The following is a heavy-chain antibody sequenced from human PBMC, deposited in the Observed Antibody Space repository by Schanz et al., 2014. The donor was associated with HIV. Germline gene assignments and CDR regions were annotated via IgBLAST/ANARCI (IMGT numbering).Heavy chain of an antibody. J-gene: IGHJ6*02. CDR2: ISDDGSKK. V-gene: IGHV3-30*18. CDR3: AKDLGSSGWYENYYGMDV. Sequence: VQLVESGGGLVKPGGSLRLSCAAPGFTFSSYSMNWVRQAPGKGLEWVALISDDGSKKYYIDSVKGRFTISRDNSKNTLYLQMNNLRLEDTAVYYCAKDLGSSGWYENYYGMDVWGQGTTVTVSS. CDR1: GFTFSSYS. D-gene: IGHD6-19*01.